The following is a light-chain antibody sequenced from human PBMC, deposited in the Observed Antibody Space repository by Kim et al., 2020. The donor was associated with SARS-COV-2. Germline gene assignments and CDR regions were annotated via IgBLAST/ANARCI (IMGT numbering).Light chain of an antibody. CDR2: WAS. CDR1: QSVLYSSNNKNY. CDR3: QQYYSTPGYT. V-gene: IGKV4-1*01. J-gene: IGKJ2*01. Sequence: DIVMTQSPDSLAVSLGERATINCKSSQSVLYSSNNKNYLAWYQQKPGQPPKLLIYWASTRESGVPDRFSGSGSGTDFTLTISSLQAEDVAVYYCQQYYSTPGYTFGQGPSWRS.